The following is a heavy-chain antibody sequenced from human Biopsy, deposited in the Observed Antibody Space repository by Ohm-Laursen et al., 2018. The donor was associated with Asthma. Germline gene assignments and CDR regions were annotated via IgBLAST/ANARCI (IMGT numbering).Heavy chain of an antibody. Sequence: SLRLSCTASGFTFGNFWMSWGRQTPGKGLEWVATINGDGSQKSYVDSVTGRFTISRDNSKNRLYLEMASLRAEDTAVYYCAKGFSSTSCYGICYYYVMDVWGQGTTVTVSS. D-gene: IGHD2-2*01. V-gene: IGHV3-7*03. CDR2: INGDGSQK. CDR3: AKGFSSTSCYGICYYYVMDV. CDR1: GFTFGNFW. J-gene: IGHJ6*02.